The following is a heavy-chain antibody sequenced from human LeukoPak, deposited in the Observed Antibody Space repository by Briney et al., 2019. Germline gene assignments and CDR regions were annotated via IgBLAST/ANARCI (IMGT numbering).Heavy chain of an antibody. CDR2: IRYDGSDK. CDR1: GFTFSSYD. V-gene: IGHV3-30*02. Sequence: GGSLRLSCAASGFTFSSYDIHWVRQAPGKGLEWVAFIRYDGSDKYYADSVKGRFTISRDNSKSTLYLQMNSLRAEDTALYYCAKYYGDYYYYYYMDVWGKGTTVTVSS. J-gene: IGHJ6*03. D-gene: IGHD4-17*01. CDR3: AKYYGDYYYYYYMDV.